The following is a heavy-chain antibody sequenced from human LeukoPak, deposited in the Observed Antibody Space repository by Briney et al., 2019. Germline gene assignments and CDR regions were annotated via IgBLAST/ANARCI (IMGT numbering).Heavy chain of an antibody. J-gene: IGHJ6*03. Sequence: KPGGSLRLSCAASGFTFSSYSMNWVRQAPGKGLEWVSSISSSSSYIYYADSVKGRFTTSRDNAKNSLYLQMNSLRAEDTAVYYCARDGRVPSPYYYYYYYMDVWGKGTTVTVSS. CDR2: ISSSSSYI. D-gene: IGHD2-2*01. CDR1: GFTFSSYS. V-gene: IGHV3-21*01. CDR3: ARDGRVPSPYYYYYYYMDV.